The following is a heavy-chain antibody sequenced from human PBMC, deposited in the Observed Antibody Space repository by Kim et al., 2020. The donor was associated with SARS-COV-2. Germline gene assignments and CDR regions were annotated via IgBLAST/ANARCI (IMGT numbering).Heavy chain of an antibody. Sequence: GNTYHNPSLKSRVTISIDTSKNQFSQKLSSVTAADTALYYCARDGGGLYYSDYWGQGTLVTVSS. V-gene: IGHV4-39*07. J-gene: IGHJ4*02. CDR3: ARDGGGLYYSDY. D-gene: IGHD2-15*01. CDR2: GNT.